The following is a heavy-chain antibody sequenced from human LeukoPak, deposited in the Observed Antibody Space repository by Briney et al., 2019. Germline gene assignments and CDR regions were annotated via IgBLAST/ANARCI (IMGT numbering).Heavy chain of an antibody. CDR3: AKDRNYYDSSGYYSLMDY. V-gene: IGHV3-30*02. Sequence: GGSLRLSCAASGFTFSSYGMHWVRQAPGKGPEWVAFIRYDGSNKYYADSVKGRFTISRDNSKNTLYLQMNSLRAEDTAVYYCAKDRNYYDSSGYYSLMDYWGQGTLVTVSS. D-gene: IGHD3-22*01. J-gene: IGHJ4*02. CDR1: GFTFSSYG. CDR2: IRYDGSNK.